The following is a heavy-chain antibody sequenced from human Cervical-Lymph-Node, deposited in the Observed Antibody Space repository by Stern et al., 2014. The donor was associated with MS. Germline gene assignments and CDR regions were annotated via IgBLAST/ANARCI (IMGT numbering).Heavy chain of an antibody. J-gene: IGHJ5*02. CDR3: ARRSSGSPNWFDP. V-gene: IGHV4-61*02. D-gene: IGHD6-19*01. CDR2: IYTSGST. Sequence: QVQLQESGPGLVKPSQTLSLTCTVSGGSISSGSYYWSWIRQPAGKGLEWIGRIYTSGSTNYNPSPKSRVTISVDTPKTQFPLKLSSVTAADTAVYYCARRSSGSPNWFDPWGQGTLVTVSS. CDR1: GGSISSGSYY.